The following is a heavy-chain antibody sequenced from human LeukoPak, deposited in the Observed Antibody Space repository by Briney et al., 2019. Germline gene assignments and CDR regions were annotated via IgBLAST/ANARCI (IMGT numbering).Heavy chain of an antibody. CDR1: GYTFTDYN. J-gene: IGHJ4*02. V-gene: IGHV1-2*02. Sequence: ASVTVSFKASGYTFTDYNVYWVRQAPGQGPEWMGWIQPKSGGTIYAQRFQGRVTMTRDRSISTAYMELSSLRYDDTAVYYCARRYCSGGSCIPDYWGQGTLVTVSS. CDR2: IQPKSGGT. D-gene: IGHD2-15*01. CDR3: ARRYCSGGSCIPDY.